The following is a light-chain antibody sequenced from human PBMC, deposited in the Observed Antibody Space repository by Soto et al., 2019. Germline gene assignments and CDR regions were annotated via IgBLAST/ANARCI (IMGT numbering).Light chain of an antibody. CDR2: GAS. CDR1: QSVSNTY. Sequence: EIVLTQSPGTLSLSPGERATLSCMASQSVSNTYLAWYQPKPGQAPRLLIHGASTRATGIPDRFSGSRSVTDFTLTITRLEPSDFAVYYCLRFDFTPRYTFGQGTTLAIK. V-gene: IGKV3-20*01. CDR3: LRFDFTPRYT. J-gene: IGKJ2*01.